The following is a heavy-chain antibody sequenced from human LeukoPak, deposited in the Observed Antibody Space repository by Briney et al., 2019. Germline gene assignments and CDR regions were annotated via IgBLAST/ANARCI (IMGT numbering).Heavy chain of an antibody. Sequence: PGGSLRLSCAASGFAFSSYEMNWVRQAPGKGLEWVSYISTSVGTIYYGDSVKGRFTISRDNAKNSLFLQMNILRAEDTAVYYCARGSDYGVGAFDIWGQGTMVTVSS. J-gene: IGHJ3*02. V-gene: IGHV3-48*03. D-gene: IGHD4-17*01. CDR2: ISTSVGTI. CDR1: GFAFSSYE. CDR3: ARGSDYGVGAFDI.